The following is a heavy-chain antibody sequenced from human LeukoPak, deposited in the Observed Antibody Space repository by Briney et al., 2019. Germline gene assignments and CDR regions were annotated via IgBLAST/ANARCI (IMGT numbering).Heavy chain of an antibody. CDR1: GFTFSVHY. J-gene: IGHJ4*02. Sequence: GGSLRLSCAASGFTFSVHYMTWIRQAPGKGLQWISYISNDGTKIYYADSVRGRFTISRDNGKNLVYLQMNSLRVEDTAVYYCARVFSHWGWPGDYYFDYWGQGSLVTVSS. CDR3: ARVFSHWGWPGDYYFDY. V-gene: IGHV3-11*04. CDR2: ISNDGTKI. D-gene: IGHD3-16*01.